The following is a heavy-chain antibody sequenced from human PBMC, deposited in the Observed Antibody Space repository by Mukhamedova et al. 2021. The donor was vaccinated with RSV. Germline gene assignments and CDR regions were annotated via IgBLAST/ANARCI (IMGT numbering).Heavy chain of an antibody. CDR2: TWDSGST. V-gene: IGHV4-39*01. D-gene: IGHD3-10*01. Sequence: STWDSGSTYYNPSLKSRVTISVDTSKNQFSLKLNSVTAADTAVYLCAGLPATSHGSGTYGDAFDIWGQGTMVIVSS. CDR3: AGLPATSHGSGTYGDAFDI. J-gene: IGHJ3*02.